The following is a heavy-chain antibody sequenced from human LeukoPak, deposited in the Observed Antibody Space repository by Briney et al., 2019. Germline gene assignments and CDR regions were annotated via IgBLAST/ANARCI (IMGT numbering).Heavy chain of an antibody. V-gene: IGHV4-59*01. D-gene: IGHD3-22*01. CDR2: IYYSGGT. CDR3: ARVRYYYDSSGYYGPYGMDV. CDR1: GGSISSYY. J-gene: IGHJ6*02. Sequence: PSGTLSLTCTVSGGSISSYYWSWIRQPPGKGLEWIGYIYYSGGTNYNPSLKSRVTISVDTSKNQFSLKLSSVTAADTAVYYCARVRYYYDSSGYYGPYGMDVWGQGTTVTVSS.